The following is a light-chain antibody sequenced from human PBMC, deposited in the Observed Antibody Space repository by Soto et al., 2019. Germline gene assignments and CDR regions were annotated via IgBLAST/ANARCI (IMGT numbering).Light chain of an antibody. V-gene: IGLV1-44*01. CDR1: SSNVAINP. J-gene: IGLJ1*01. CDR3: EAWDETLDGLYV. CDR2: ETD. Sequence: QSVLTQPPSVSGTPGQRVTISCSGSSSNVAINPVNWYQHLPGAAPRLLMYETDRRSSGVPDRFSASKSGTSASLAISGLTSEDEADYYCEAWDETLDGLYVFGTGTKVT.